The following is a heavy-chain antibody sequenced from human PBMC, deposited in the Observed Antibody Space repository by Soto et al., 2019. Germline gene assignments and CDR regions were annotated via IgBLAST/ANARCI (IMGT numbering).Heavy chain of an antibody. Sequence: PGGSLRLSCAASGFTFSSYAMHWVRQAPGKGLEWVAVISYDGSNKYYADSVKGRFTISRDNPKNTLYLQMNSLRAEDTAVYYCAREQGYYDSSGFPARGFDYWGQGTLVTVSS. CDR2: ISYDGSNK. CDR3: AREQGYYDSSGFPARGFDY. D-gene: IGHD3-22*01. V-gene: IGHV3-30-3*01. CDR1: GFTFSSYA. J-gene: IGHJ4*02.